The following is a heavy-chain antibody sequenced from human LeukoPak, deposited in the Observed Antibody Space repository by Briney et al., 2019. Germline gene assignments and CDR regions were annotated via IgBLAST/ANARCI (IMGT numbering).Heavy chain of an antibody. CDR2: IKRDGSAK. J-gene: IGHJ4*02. CDR3: ARELSSGIDY. CDR1: GFTFSSYG. V-gene: IGHV3-7*05. Sequence: PGRSLRLSCAASGFTFSSYGMHWVRQAPGEGLEWLANIKRDGSAKNYVDSVKGRFTISRDNAKNSLYLQMNSLSAEDTAVYYCARELSSGIDYWGQGTLVTVSS. D-gene: IGHD3-22*01.